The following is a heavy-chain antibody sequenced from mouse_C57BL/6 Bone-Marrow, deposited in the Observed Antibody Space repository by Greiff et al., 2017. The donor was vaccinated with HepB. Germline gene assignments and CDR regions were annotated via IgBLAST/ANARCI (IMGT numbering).Heavy chain of an antibody. V-gene: IGHV1-64*01. CDR3: ARPLYYDYDVDY. D-gene: IGHD2-4*01. CDR2: IHPNSGST. CDR1: GYTFTSYW. Sequence: QVQLQQSGAELVKPGASVKLSCKASGYTFTSYWMHWVKQRPGQGLEWIGMIHPNSGSTNYNDKFKRKATLTVDKPSSTAYMQLRILTSEDSAVYYCARPLYYDYDVDYWGQGTTLTVSS. J-gene: IGHJ2*01.